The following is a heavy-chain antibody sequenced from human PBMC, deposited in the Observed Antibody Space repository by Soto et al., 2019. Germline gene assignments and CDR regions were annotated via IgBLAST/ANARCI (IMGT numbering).Heavy chain of an antibody. D-gene: IGHD3-3*01. V-gene: IGHV4-4*02. CDR1: GGSISSSNW. Sequence: SETLSLTCAVSGGSISSSNWWSWVRQPPGKGLELIGEIYHSGSTNYNPSLKSRVTISVDKSKNQFSLKLSSVTAADTAVYYCAGWGDFWSGYYAYYYYHGIDVWGQGTTVTVSS. J-gene: IGHJ6*02. CDR2: IYHSGST. CDR3: AGWGDFWSGYYAYYYYHGIDV.